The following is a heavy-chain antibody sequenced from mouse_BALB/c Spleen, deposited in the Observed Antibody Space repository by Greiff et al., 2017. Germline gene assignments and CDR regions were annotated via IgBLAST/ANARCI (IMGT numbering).Heavy chain of an antibody. J-gene: IGHJ3*01. V-gene: IGHV1-80*01. CDR2: IYPGDGDT. D-gene: IGHD2-2*01. CDR3: ARGDGYEGFAY. Sequence: VQLQQSGAELVRPGSSVKISCKASGYAFSSYWMNWVKQRPGQGLEWIGQIYPGDGDTNYNGKFKGKATLTADKSSSTAYMQLSSLTSEDSAVYFCARGDGYEGFAYWGQGTLVTVSA. CDR1: GYAFSSYW.